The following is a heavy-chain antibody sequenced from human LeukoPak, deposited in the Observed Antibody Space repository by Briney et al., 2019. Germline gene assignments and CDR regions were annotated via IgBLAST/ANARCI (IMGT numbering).Heavy chain of an antibody. Sequence: KPSETLSLTYTVSGGSISSTTYYWGWIRQPPGKGLDWIGSLYYTGITYYNPSLKSRLTMSVDTSKNQFSPKLSSVTAADTAVYYCVTQLITDGYNYWGQGALVTVSS. CDR1: GGSISSTTYY. V-gene: IGHV4-39*01. CDR2: LYYTGIT. CDR3: VTQLITDGYNY. D-gene: IGHD5-24*01. J-gene: IGHJ4*02.